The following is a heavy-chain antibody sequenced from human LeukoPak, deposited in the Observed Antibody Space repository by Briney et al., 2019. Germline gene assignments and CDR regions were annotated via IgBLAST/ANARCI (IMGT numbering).Heavy chain of an antibody. D-gene: IGHD3-10*01. CDR2: ISVYNGNT. Sequence: ASVEVSCKASGYTFASYGVTWVRQAPGQGLEWMGWISVYNGNTNYARKFQGRVTMTTDTSTSTAYMELRSLRSDDTAVYYCARQVDSTMALPDYWGQGTLVTVSS. V-gene: IGHV1-18*01. CDR1: GYTFASYG. J-gene: IGHJ4*02. CDR3: ARQVDSTMALPDY.